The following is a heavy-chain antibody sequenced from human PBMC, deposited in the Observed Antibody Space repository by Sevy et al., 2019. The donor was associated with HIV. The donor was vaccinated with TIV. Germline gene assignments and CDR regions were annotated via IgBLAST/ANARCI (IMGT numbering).Heavy chain of an antibody. CDR1: GGSISSYY. V-gene: IGHV4-59*01. J-gene: IGHJ4*02. D-gene: IGHD3-22*01. CDR2: IYYSGST. Sequence: SETLSLTCTVSGGSISSYYWSWIRQPPGKGLEWIGYIYYSGSTNYNPSHKSRVTISVDTSKNQFSLKLSSVTAADTAVYYCARVGGYYDSSGDTYDYWGQGTLVTVSS. CDR3: ARVGGYYDSSGDTYDY.